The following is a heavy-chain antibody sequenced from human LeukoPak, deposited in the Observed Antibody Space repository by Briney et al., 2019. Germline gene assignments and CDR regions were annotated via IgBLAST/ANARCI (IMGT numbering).Heavy chain of an antibody. Sequence: ASVKVSCKASGYTFTSYYMHWVRQAPGQGLEWMGIINPSGGSTSYAQKFQGRGTMTRDTSTSTVYMELSSLRSEDTAVYYCASLYYDYVWGSYRYEDAFDIWGQGTMVTVSS. D-gene: IGHD3-16*02. CDR1: GYTFTSYY. J-gene: IGHJ3*02. CDR2: INPSGGST. CDR3: ASLYYDYVWGSYRYEDAFDI. V-gene: IGHV1-46*01.